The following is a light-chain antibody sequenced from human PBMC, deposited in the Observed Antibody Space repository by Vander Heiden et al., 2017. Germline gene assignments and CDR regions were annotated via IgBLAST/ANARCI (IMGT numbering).Light chain of an antibody. CDR1: SSDVDFYNC. CDR2: DVN. J-gene: IGLJ3*02. CDR3: RSYTTTNTLV. Sequence: QSPLTQPASVSGSPGQSITISCTGTSSDVDFYNCVSWYQQRPGKAPKLMIYDVNNRPSGVSNRFSGSRSGNTASLTISGLQAEDEADYYCRSYTTTNTLVFGGGTKLTVL. V-gene: IGLV2-14*03.